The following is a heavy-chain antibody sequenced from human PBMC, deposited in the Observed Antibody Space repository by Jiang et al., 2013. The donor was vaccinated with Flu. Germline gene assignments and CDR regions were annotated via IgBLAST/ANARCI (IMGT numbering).Heavy chain of an antibody. CDR3: VTSNAGPDEY. CDR2: XFNSNTGSA. D-gene: IGHD2-8*01. V-gene: IGHV4-31*03. Sequence: LVKPSQNLSLTCTVSGVSIRSGGYYWTWIRQHPGKGLEWIGYXFNSNTGSADYNPSLKSRVTMSADTSKNHLYLKLGSVTAADTAVYYCVTSNAGPDEYWGQGILVTVSS. J-gene: IGHJ4*02. CDR1: GVSIRSGGYY.